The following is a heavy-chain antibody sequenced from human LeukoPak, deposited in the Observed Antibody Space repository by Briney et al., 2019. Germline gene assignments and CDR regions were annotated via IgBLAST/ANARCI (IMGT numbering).Heavy chain of an antibody. CDR3: AREVADYGGYYYYHYMDV. J-gene: IGHJ6*03. CDR2: IYTSGSN. CDR1: GGSISSYY. Sequence: PSATLSLTCTVSGGSISSYYWSWIRQPAGKGLEWIGRIYTSGSNNYNPSLKSRVTMSVDTSKNQFSLKLSSVTAADTAMYYCAREVADYGGYYYYHYMDVWGKGTTVTISS. D-gene: IGHD4-23*01. V-gene: IGHV4-4*07.